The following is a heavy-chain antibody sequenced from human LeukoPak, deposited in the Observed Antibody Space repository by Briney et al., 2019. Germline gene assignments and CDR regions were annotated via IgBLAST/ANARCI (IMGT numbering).Heavy chain of an antibody. CDR3: ARDILRPSDGMDV. CDR2: IIPILGIA. D-gene: IGHD4-17*01. Sequence: SVKVSCKASGGTFSSYAISWVRQAPGQGLEWMGRIIPILGIANYAQKFQGRVTITADKSTSTAYMELRSLRSDDTAVYYCARDILRPSDGMDVWGQGTTVTVSS. J-gene: IGHJ6*02. CDR1: GGTFSSYA. V-gene: IGHV1-69*04.